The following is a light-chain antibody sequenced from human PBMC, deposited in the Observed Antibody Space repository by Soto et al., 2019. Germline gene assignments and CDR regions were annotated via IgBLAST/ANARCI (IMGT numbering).Light chain of an antibody. J-gene: IGKJ4*01. CDR3: QQRSDWSLT. Sequence: DIQMTQSPSSLSASVGERVTITCRASQSISSYLNWYQQKPGRAPKRLIYKASSLESGGTSRLSGSGSGTEVTLTISSLQPEDFAVDYCQQRSDWSLTFGGGTKVDI. CDR1: QSISSY. V-gene: IGKV1-39*01. CDR2: KAS.